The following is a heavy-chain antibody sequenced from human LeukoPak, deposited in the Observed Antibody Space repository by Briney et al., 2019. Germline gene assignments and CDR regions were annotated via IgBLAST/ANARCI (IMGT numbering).Heavy chain of an antibody. CDR3: ARDSGQYCTGGSCYVNWFDP. CDR2: IYYSGRT. D-gene: IGHD2-15*01. J-gene: IGHJ5*02. CDR1: GGSISSYY. Sequence: SETLSLTCPVSGGSISSYYWSWIRQPPGKGLEWIGYIYYSGRTNYNPSLRSRVTISVDTSKNQLSLILRSVTAADTAVYYCARDSGQYCTGGSCYVNWFDPWGQGTLVTVSS. V-gene: IGHV4-59*01.